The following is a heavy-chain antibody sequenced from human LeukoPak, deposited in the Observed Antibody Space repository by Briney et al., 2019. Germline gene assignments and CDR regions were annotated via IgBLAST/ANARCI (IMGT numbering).Heavy chain of an antibody. D-gene: IGHD2-2*01. CDR3: AKHVGYCTSSTCHFDY. Sequence: GGSLRLSCAASGFTFSNYAMSWVRQSSGKGLEWASAIGGGSGSTYYADSVKGRFTISRDNSKNTLYLQMNTLRAEDTAVYYCAKHVGYCTSSTCHFDYWGQGTLVSVSS. V-gene: IGHV3-23*01. CDR1: GFTFSNYA. J-gene: IGHJ4*02. CDR2: IGGGSGST.